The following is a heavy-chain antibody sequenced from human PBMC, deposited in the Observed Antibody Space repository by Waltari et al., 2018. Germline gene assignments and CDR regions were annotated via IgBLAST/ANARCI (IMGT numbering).Heavy chain of an antibody. V-gene: IGHV1-24*01. CDR1: GYTLTELS. Sequence: QVQLVQSGAEVKKPGASVKVSCKVSGYTLTELSMHWVRQAPGKGLEWMGGVDPEDGETIYAQKFQGRVTMTEDTSTDTAYMELSSLRSEDTAVYYCATALSIVVVPAARWALDYWGQGTLVTVSS. D-gene: IGHD2-2*01. CDR3: ATALSIVVVPAARWALDY. J-gene: IGHJ4*02. CDR2: VDPEDGET.